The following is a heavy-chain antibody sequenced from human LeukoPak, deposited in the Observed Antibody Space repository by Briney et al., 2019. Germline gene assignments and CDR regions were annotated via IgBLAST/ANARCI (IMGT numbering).Heavy chain of an antibody. D-gene: IGHD1-26*01. CDR2: INPNSGGT. CDR3: ATDLTPEYSGSPLAY. V-gene: IGHV1-2*02. J-gene: IGHJ4*02. Sequence: ASVKVSCKASGYTFTGYYMHWVRQAPGQGLEWMGWINPNSGGTNYAQKFQGRVTMTRDTSISTAYMELSSLRSEDTAVYYCATDLTPEYSGSPLAYWGQGTLVTVSS. CDR1: GYTFTGYY.